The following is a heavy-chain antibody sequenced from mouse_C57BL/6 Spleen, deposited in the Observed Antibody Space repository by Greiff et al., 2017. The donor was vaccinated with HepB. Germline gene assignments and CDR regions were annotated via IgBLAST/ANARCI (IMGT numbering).Heavy chain of an antibody. CDR1: GYTFTDYE. CDR2: IDPETGGT. D-gene: IGHD1-1*01. V-gene: IGHV1-15*01. Sequence: VQLQQSGAELVRPGASVTLSCKASGYTFTDYEMHWVKQTPVHGLEWIGAIDPETGGTAYNQKFKGKAILTADKSSSTAYMELRSLTSEDAAVYYCTSCYYGILLDGGQGTLVTVSA. J-gene: IGHJ3*01. CDR3: TSCYYGILLD.